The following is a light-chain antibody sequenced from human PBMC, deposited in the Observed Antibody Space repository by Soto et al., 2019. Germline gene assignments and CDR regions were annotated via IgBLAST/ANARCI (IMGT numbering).Light chain of an antibody. V-gene: IGKV1-39*01. CDR2: DAS. CDR3: QQSYSTIT. CDR1: QDISNY. J-gene: IGKJ5*01. Sequence: DIQMTQSPSSLSASVGDRVIITCQASQDISNYLNWYQQKPGKAPKLLIYDASNLESGVPSRFSGSGSGTDFTLTISSLQPEDFATYYCQQSYSTITFGQGTRLEIK.